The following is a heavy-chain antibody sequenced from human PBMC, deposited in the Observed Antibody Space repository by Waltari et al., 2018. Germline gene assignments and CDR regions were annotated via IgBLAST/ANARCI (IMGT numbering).Heavy chain of an antibody. CDR1: GFTFSSYS. CDR2: ISSSSSTI. J-gene: IGHJ4*02. D-gene: IGHD4-17*01. Sequence: EVQLVESGGGLVQPGGSLRLSCAASGFTFSSYSMNWVRQAPGKGLELVSYISSSSSTIYYADSVKGRFTISRDNAKNSLYLQMNSLRAEDTAVYYCARGDYAYYFDYWGQGTLVTVSS. V-gene: IGHV3-48*01. CDR3: ARGDYAYYFDY.